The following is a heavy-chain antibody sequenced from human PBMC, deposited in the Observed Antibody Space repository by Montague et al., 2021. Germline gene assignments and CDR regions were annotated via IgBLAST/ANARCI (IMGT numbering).Heavy chain of an antibody. J-gene: IGHJ4*02. CDR2: IKQDGSEK. Sequence: LSFSSSGFTFSNYWMSWVRQAPGKGLEWVANIKQDGSEKHYVDSVKGRFTISRDSAKNSLYLQMNSLRAEDTAVYFCARDQGQGYCGGDCYVGLDYWGQGTLVTVSS. D-gene: IGHD2-21*01. CDR1: GFTFSNYW. CDR3: ARDQGQGYCGGDCYVGLDY. V-gene: IGHV3-7*01.